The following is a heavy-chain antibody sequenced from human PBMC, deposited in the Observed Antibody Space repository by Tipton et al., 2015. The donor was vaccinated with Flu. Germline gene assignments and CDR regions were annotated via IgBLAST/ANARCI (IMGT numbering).Heavy chain of an antibody. J-gene: IGHJ4*02. D-gene: IGHD3-22*01. CDR1: GFTFSRYA. CDR3: AKRSGGYYDDSSGGGSFDY. Sequence: SLRLSCSASGFTFSRYAMRWVRPAPGKGLEWVSAVSGGGANTYYADSVTGRFTISRDNSKNTLYLQMNSLRAEDTAVYYCAKRSGGYYDDSSGGGSFDYWGQGTLGTGSS. V-gene: IGHV3-23*01. CDR2: VSGGGANT.